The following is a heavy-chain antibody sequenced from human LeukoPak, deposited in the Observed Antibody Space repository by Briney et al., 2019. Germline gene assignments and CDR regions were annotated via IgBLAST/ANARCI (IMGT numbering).Heavy chain of an antibody. J-gene: IGHJ4*02. CDR3: ARLPYPYVSSGSPPLYY. V-gene: IGHV4-39*01. D-gene: IGHD3-22*01. CDR1: GGSISSSNYY. CDR2: IYYSGST. Sequence: SETLSLTCTVSGGSISSSNYYWGWIRQPPGKGLEWIGSIYYSGSTYCNPSLKSRVTISVDTSKNQFSLKLSSVTASDTAVYYCARLPYPYVSSGSPPLYYWVQGTLVTVSS.